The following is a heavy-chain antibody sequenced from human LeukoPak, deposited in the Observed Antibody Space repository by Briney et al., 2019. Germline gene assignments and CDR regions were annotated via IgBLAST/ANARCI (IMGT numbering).Heavy chain of an antibody. CDR3: AKDQVIAAAANSDY. Sequence: GGSLRLSCAASGFTFDSYAMSWVRQAPGKGLEWVSAISGGGSGTYYADSVKGRFTISRDNSKNTLYLQMNSLRAEDTAVYYCAKDQVIAAAANSDYWGRGTLVTVSS. J-gene: IGHJ4*02. CDR2: ISGGGSGT. V-gene: IGHV3-23*01. D-gene: IGHD6-13*01. CDR1: GFTFDSYA.